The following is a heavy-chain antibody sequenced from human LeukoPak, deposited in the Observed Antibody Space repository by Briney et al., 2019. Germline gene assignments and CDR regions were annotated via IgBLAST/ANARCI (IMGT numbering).Heavy chain of an antibody. D-gene: IGHD3-22*01. Sequence: ASVKVSCKASGYTFTSYDINWGRQATGQGLEWMGWMNPNSGNTGYAQKFQGRVTMTRNTSISTAYMELSSLRSEDTAVYYCARGPLYDSSGYYLHWGQGTLVTVSS. V-gene: IGHV1-8*01. CDR3: ARGPLYDSSGYYLH. CDR2: MNPNSGNT. CDR1: GYTFTSYD. J-gene: IGHJ4*02.